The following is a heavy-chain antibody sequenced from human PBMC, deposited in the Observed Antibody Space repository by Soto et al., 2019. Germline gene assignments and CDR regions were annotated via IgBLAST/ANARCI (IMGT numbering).Heavy chain of an antibody. V-gene: IGHV1-69*13. J-gene: IGHJ6*02. CDR1: GGTFSSYA. CDR2: IIPIFGTA. D-gene: IGHD3-3*01. CDR3: ARTSDFWSGYSGFDYYYYGMDV. Sequence: SVKVSCKASGGTFSSYAISWVRQAPGQGLEWMGGIIPIFGTANYAQKFQGRVTITADESTSTAYMELSSLRSEDTAVYYCARTSDFWSGYSGFDYYYYGMDVWGQGTTVTVSS.